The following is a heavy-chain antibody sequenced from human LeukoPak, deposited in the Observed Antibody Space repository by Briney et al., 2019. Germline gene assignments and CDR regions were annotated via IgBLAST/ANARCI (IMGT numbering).Heavy chain of an antibody. Sequence: GGSLRLSCAASGFTFCSFWMIWVRQAPGKGLEWVANIKEDGSVKNYVDSVKGRFTISRDNAKNSLFLQMNSLRADDTAVYYCARERYGNYNWGQGTLVTVSS. V-gene: IGHV3-7*03. J-gene: IGHJ4*02. CDR3: ARERYGNYN. CDR2: IKEDGSVK. D-gene: IGHD4-11*01. CDR1: GFTFCSFW.